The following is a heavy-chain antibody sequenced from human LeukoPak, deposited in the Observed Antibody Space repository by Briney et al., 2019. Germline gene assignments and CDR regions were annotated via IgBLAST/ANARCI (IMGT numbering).Heavy chain of an antibody. Sequence: SETLTLTCTVSGGSISSSSYYWGWIRQPPGKGLEWIGSIYYSGSTYYNSSLKSRVTISVDTSKNQFSLKLSSVTAADTAVYYCARHVDYYDSSGKEYYYYYYMDVWGKGTTVTISS. CDR2: IYYSGST. V-gene: IGHV4-39*01. J-gene: IGHJ6*03. CDR3: ARHVDYYDSSGKEYYYYYYMDV. CDR1: GGSISSSSYY. D-gene: IGHD3-22*01.